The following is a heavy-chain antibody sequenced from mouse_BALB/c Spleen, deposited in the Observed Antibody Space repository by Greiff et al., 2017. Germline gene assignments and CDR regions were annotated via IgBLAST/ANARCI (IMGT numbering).Heavy chain of an antibody. CDR3: ARSTMITLFAY. J-gene: IGHJ3*01. CDR2: IDPSDSET. D-gene: IGHD2-4*01. V-gene: IGHV1S126*01. CDR1: GYSFTSYW. Sequence: VQLQQSGPQLVRPGASVKISCKASGYSFTSYWMHWVKQRPGQCLEWIGMIDPSDSETRLNQKFKDKATLTVDKSSSTAYMQLSSPTSEDSAVYYCARSTMITLFAYWGQGTLVTVSA.